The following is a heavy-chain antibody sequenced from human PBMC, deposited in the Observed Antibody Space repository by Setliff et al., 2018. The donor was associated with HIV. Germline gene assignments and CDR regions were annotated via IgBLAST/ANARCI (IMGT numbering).Heavy chain of an antibody. CDR2: ISTSGVGT. Sequence: LRLSCAASGLTFSSYAMSWVRQAPGKGPEWVSSISTSGVGTYYVDSVKGRFTISRDNSKNSLYLQMNSLRAEDTAVYYCASSGYNYGGYYMDVWGKGTTVTVSS. V-gene: IGHV3-23*01. CDR3: ASSGYNYGGYYMDV. J-gene: IGHJ6*03. CDR1: GLTFSSYA. D-gene: IGHD5-18*01.